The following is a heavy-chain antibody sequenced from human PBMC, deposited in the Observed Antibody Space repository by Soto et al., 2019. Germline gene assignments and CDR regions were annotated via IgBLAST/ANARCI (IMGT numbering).Heavy chain of an antibody. V-gene: IGHV3-21*01. CDR3: ARESSTMIVVAPDAFDI. D-gene: IGHD3-22*01. CDR2: ISSSSSYI. J-gene: IGHJ3*02. CDR1: GFTFSSYS. Sequence: PGGSLRLSCAAPGFTFSSYSMNWVRQAPGKGLEWVSSISSSSSYIYYADSVKGRFTISRDNAKNSLYLQMNSLRAEDTAVYYCARESSTMIVVAPDAFDIWGQGTMVTVSS.